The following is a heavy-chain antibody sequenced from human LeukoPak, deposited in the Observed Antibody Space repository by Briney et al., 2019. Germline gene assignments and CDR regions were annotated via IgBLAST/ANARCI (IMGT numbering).Heavy chain of an antibody. J-gene: IGHJ5*02. CDR2: INHSGST. CDR3: ARGPYVLLWFGDSPSRWFDP. Sequence: PSETLSLTCAVYGVSFSGYYWSWIRQPPGRGLKWIGEINHSGSTNYNPSLKSRVTISVDTSKNQFSLKLSSVTATDTAVYYCARGPYVLLWFGDSPSRWFDPWGQGTLVTVSS. V-gene: IGHV4-34*01. CDR1: GVSFSGYY. D-gene: IGHD3-10*01.